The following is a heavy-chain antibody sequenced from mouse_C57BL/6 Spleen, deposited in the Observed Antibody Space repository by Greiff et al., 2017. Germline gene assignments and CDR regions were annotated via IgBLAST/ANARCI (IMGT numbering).Heavy chain of an antibody. V-gene: IGHV6-3*01. Sequence: EVKVEESGGGLVQPGGSMKLSCVASGFTFSNYWMNWVRQSPEKGLEWVAQIRLKSDNYATHYAESVKGRFTISRDDSKSSVYLQMNNLRAEDTGIYYCTSSPRFAYWGQGTLVTVSA. CDR3: TSSPRFAY. J-gene: IGHJ3*01. CDR2: IRLKSDNYAT. CDR1: GFTFSNYW.